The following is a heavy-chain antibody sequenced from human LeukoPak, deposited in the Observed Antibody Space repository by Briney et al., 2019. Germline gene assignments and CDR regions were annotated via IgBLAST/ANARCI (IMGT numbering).Heavy chain of an antibody. J-gene: IGHJ6*02. CDR2: IIPIFGTA. CDR1: GGTFSSYA. D-gene: IGHD4-23*01. Sequence: GSSVKVSCKASGGTFSSYAISWVRQAPGQGLEWMGGIIPIFGTANCAQKFQGRVTITADESTSTAYMELSSLRSEDTAVYYCARAGGYYYGMDVWGQGTTVTVSS. V-gene: IGHV1-69*01. CDR3: ARAGGYYYGMDV.